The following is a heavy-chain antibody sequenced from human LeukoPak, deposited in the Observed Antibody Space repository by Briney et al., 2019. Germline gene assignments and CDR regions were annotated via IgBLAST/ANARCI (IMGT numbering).Heavy chain of an antibody. J-gene: IGHJ4*02. CDR3: ARESKTYDGSGYYHDS. CDR2: IYTSGST. CDR1: GGSINNYF. D-gene: IGHD3-22*01. Sequence: SETLSLTCSISGGSINNYFWTWIRQPAGKGLEWSGRIYTSGSTDYNPSLKSRLTMSLDTSKNQFSLNLYFVTAADTAVYYCARESKTYDGSGYYHDSWGQGTLVTVSS. V-gene: IGHV4-4*07.